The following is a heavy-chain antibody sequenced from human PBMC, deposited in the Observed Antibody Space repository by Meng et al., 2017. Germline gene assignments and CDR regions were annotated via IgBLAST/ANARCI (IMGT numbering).Heavy chain of an antibody. V-gene: IGHV3-9*03. CDR2: ISWNSGSI. D-gene: IGHD1-26*01. J-gene: IGHJ3*02. Sequence: GGSLRLSCAASGFTFDDYAMHWVRQAPGEGLEWVSGISWNSGSIGYADSVKGRFNISRDNAKNSLYLQMNSLRAEDMALYYCARDRAPDDGGAFDIWGQGTMVTVSS. CDR3: ARDRAPDDGGAFDI. CDR1: GFTFDDYA.